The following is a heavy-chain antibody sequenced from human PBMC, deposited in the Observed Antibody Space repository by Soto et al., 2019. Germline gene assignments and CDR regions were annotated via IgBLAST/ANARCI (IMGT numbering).Heavy chain of an antibody. V-gene: IGHV3-30-3*01. CDR2: IAYDGSTK. Sequence: QVHLVESGGDVVQPGTSLRLSCEVSGFSFSDYAMHWVRQAPGKGLEWVAVIAYDGSTKYYAGSVKGRFTISRDNPGNKLSLQMNSLRPEDTAVYYCVRQHGNKSTWYRFGYWGQGTLVTVSS. CDR3: VRQHGNKSTWYRFGY. J-gene: IGHJ4*02. D-gene: IGHD6-13*01. CDR1: GFSFSDYA.